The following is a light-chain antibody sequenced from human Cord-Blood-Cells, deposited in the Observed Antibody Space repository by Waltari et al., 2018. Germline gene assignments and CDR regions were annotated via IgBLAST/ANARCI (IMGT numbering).Light chain of an antibody. CDR2: RNT. CDR1: SPNIGRNY. V-gene: IGLV1-47*01. Sequence: QSVLTQPPSASGTPGQRFTISRSGSSPNIGRNYVSWYHQLPGTAPKLLIYRNTQRPSGVPDRFSGSKSGTSASLAISGLRSEDEADYYCAAWDDSLSGPVFGGGTKLTVL. CDR3: AAWDDSLSGPV. J-gene: IGLJ3*02.